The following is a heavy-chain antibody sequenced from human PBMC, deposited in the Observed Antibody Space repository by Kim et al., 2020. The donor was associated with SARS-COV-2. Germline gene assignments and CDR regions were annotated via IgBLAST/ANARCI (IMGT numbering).Heavy chain of an antibody. Sequence: SETLSLTCTVSGGSISSYYWSWIRQPPGKGLEWIGYIYYSGSTNYNPSLKSRVTISVDTSKNQFSLKLSSVTAADTAVYYCAGDSGGYSSSWYKVYYFDYWGQGTLVTVSS. J-gene: IGHJ4*02. CDR3: AGDSGGYSSSWYKVYYFDY. CDR1: GGSISSYY. V-gene: IGHV4-59*01. CDR2: IYYSGST. D-gene: IGHD6-13*01.